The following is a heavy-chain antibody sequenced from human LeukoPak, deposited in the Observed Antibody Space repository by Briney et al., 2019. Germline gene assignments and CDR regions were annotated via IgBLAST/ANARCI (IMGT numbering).Heavy chain of an antibody. V-gene: IGHV3-20*04. Sequence: GGSLRLSCAASGFTFDDYGMSWVRQAPGKGLEWVSGINWNGGSTGYADSVKGRFTISRDNAKNSLYLQMNSLRAEDTAVYYCARDFSYYGWGHGMDVWGQGTTVTVSS. J-gene: IGHJ6*02. CDR1: GFTFDDYG. D-gene: IGHD4-11*01. CDR3: ARDFSYYGWGHGMDV. CDR2: INWNGGST.